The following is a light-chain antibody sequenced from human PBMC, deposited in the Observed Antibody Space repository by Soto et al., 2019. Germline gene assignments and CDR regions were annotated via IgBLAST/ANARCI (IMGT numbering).Light chain of an antibody. CDR3: LQHNSYPPT. J-gene: IGKJ1*01. CDR2: AAS. V-gene: IGKV1-17*01. Sequence: DIQMTQSPSSLSASVGDRVTITCRASQAIRIDLGWFQQKPGKAPKRLIYAASSLQSGVPSRFSGSVSGTEFSLTISSLQPEDFATYYCLQHNSYPPTFGQGTKVEIK. CDR1: QAIRID.